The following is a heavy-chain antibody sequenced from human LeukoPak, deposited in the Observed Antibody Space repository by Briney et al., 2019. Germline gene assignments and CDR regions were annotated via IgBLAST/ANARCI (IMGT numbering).Heavy chain of an antibody. CDR2: IRYDGSNK. D-gene: IGHD1-26*01. V-gene: IGHV3-30*02. CDR3: ARGGRSPDAFDI. Sequence: GGSLRLSCAASGFTFSSYGMHWVRQAPGKGLEWVAFIRYDGSNKYYADSVKGRFTISRDNSKNTLYLQMNSLRAEDTAVYYCARGGRSPDAFDIWGQGTMVTVSS. J-gene: IGHJ3*02. CDR1: GFTFSSYG.